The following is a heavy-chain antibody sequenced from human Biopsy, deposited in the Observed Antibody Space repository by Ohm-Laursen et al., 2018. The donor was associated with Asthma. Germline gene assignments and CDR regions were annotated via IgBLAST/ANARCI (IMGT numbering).Heavy chain of an antibody. CDR3: ARKAGSCISRTCYSFDF. J-gene: IGHJ4*02. D-gene: IGHD2-2*01. V-gene: IGHV1-69*01. CDR2: INSVFGTT. CDR1: GGTFNTYV. Sequence: GSSVKVSCKSLGGTFNTYVIGWVRQAPGQGLEWMGGINSVFGTTTYPQTFQDRVTITADDSTSTVYMELSSLRSEDTAVYYCARKAGSCISRTCYSFDFWGQGTLVTVSS.